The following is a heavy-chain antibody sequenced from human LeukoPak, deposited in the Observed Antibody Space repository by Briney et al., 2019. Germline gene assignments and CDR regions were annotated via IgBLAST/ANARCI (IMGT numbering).Heavy chain of an antibody. CDR3: AKEYFYDSSGYYSTGSWFDP. D-gene: IGHD3-22*01. J-gene: IGHJ5*02. CDR2: INSDGTTT. V-gene: IGHV3-74*01. CDR1: GFSSSSFW. Sequence: PGGSLRLSCAASGFSSSSFWMHWVRQVPGKGLVWVSGINSDGTTTGYADSVKGRFTISRDNSKNTLYLQMNSLRAEDTAVYYCAKEYFYDSSGYYSTGSWFDPWGQGNLVTVSS.